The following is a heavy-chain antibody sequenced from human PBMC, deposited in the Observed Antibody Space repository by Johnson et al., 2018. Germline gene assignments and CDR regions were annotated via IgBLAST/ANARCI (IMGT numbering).Heavy chain of an antibody. CDR1: GFTFSSYW. CDR3: ARYGGTYPKYDACDI. D-gene: IGHD3-16*01. V-gene: IGHV3-7*01. Sequence: VQLVQSGGGLVQPGGSLRLSCAASGFTFSSYWMSWVRPAPGKGLEWVANIKQDGREKYYVDSVKGRLTISRDNAKNSLYLQRNSRRAEDTAVYYCARYGGTYPKYDACDIWGQGTMVTVSS. J-gene: IGHJ3*02. CDR2: IKQDGREK.